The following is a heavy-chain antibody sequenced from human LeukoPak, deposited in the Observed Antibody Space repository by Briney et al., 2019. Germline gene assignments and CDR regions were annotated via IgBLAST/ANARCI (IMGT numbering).Heavy chain of an antibody. CDR2: ISYDGSNE. D-gene: IGHD3-16*02. CDR3: AREYDYVWGSFRYDSYFYGLDV. CDR1: GFTFSSYA. V-gene: IGHV3-30-3*01. Sequence: PGRSLRLSCAASGFTFSSYAMHCVRQAPGKGLEWVAVISYDGSNEYYADSVKGRFTISRDKSNNTVYLQLNTLRAEDTAMYYCAREYDYVWGSFRYDSYFYGLDVWGQGTTVTVSS. J-gene: IGHJ6*02.